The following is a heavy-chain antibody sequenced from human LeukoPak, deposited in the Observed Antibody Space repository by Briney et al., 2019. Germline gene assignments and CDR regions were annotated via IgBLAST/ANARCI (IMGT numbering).Heavy chain of an antibody. J-gene: IGHJ4*02. V-gene: IGHV3-23*01. D-gene: IGHD6-13*01. CDR1: GFTFSSYA. Sequence: GRSLRLSCAVSGFTFSSYAMSWVRQAPGKGLEWVSAISGSGDSTYYGDSVKGRFTISRDNSKNTLYLQMNSLRAEDTAVYYCAKTRPLDSSSWSHGDYWGQGTLVTVSS. CDR2: ISGSGDST. CDR3: AKTRPLDSSSWSHGDY.